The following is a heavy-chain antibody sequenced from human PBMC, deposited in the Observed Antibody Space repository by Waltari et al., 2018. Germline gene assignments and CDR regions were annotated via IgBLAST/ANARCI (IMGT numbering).Heavy chain of an antibody. CDR2: IIPIFCTA. CDR3: ARASYYYDSSGPPGYFQH. V-gene: IGHV1-69*05. Sequence: QVQLVQSGAEVKKPGSSVKVSCKASGGTFSSYAISWVRPAPGQGLEWMGGIIPIFCTANNAQKFQGRVTITTDESTSTAYMELSSLRSEDTAVYYCARASYYYDSSGPPGYFQHWGQGTLVTVSS. CDR1: GGTFSSYA. J-gene: IGHJ1*01. D-gene: IGHD3-22*01.